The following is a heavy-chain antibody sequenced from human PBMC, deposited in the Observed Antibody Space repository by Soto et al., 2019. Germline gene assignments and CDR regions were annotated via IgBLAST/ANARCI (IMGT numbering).Heavy chain of an antibody. CDR2: IYYSGST. CDR3: TRDPGGDYSDY. J-gene: IGHJ4*02. CDR1: GGSISSGGYS. V-gene: IGHV4-31*03. D-gene: IGHD3-10*01. Sequence: QVQLQESGPGLVKPSQTLSLTCTVSGGSISSGGYSWSWIRQPPGKGREWIGYIYYSGSTYYNPSLKSRVTISVDTSKNQFSRKLSSVTAADTAVYYCTRDPGGDYSDYWGQGTLVTASS.